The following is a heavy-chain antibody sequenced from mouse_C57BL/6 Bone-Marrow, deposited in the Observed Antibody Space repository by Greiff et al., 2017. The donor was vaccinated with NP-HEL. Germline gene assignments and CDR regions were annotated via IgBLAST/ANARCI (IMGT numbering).Heavy chain of an antibody. CDR3: AREGLRRRFAY. CDR2: IIPYNGGT. J-gene: IGHJ3*01. Sequence: VHVKQSGPVLVKPGASVKMSCKASGYTFTDYYMNWVKQSHGTSLEWIGVIIPYNGGTSYNQKFKGKATLTVDKSSSTAYMELNSMTSEDSAVYYCAREGLRRRFAYWGQGTLVTVSA. D-gene: IGHD3-1*01. V-gene: IGHV1-19*01. CDR1: GYTFTDYY.